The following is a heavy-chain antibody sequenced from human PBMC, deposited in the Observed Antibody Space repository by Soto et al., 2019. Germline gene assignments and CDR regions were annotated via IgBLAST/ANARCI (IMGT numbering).Heavy chain of an antibody. CDR2: TYYRSKWYN. CDR1: GDSVSTNSAA. Sequence: SQTLSLTCAVSGDSVSTNSAAWNWIRQSPSRGLEWLGRTYYRSKWYNDYAVSVKSRININADTSKNQISLQLNSVTPEDTAVYYCAIAGPHYYYYGLDVWGQGTTVTVSS. J-gene: IGHJ6*02. D-gene: IGHD3-10*01. V-gene: IGHV6-1*01. CDR3: AIAGPHYYYYGLDV.